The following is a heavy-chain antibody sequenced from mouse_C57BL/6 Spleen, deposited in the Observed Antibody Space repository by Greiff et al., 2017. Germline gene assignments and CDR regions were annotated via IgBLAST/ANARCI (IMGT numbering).Heavy chain of an antibody. Sequence: VQLKESGGGLVQPGGSMKLSCAASGFTFSDAWMDWVRQSPEQGLEWVAEIRNKANNHATYYAESVKGRFTISRDDSKSSVYLQMNSLRAEDTGMYYCTRPNYYGSSYGFDYWGQGTTLTVSS. CDR1: GFTFSDAW. D-gene: IGHD1-1*01. J-gene: IGHJ2*01. CDR2: IRNKANNHAT. CDR3: TRPNYYGSSYGFDY. V-gene: IGHV6-6*01.